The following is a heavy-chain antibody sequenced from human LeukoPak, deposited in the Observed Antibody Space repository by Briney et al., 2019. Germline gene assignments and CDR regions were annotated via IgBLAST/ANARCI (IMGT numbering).Heavy chain of an antibody. CDR3: ARGGWYGRYSDY. V-gene: IGHV4-59*08. Sequence: PSETLSLTCTVSGGSISSYYWSWIRQPPEKGLEWIGYIYYSGSTNYNPSLKSRVTISVDTSKNQFSLKLSSVTAADTAVYYCARGGWYGRYSDYWGQGTLVTVSS. CDR2: IYYSGST. D-gene: IGHD6-19*01. J-gene: IGHJ4*02. CDR1: GGSISSYY.